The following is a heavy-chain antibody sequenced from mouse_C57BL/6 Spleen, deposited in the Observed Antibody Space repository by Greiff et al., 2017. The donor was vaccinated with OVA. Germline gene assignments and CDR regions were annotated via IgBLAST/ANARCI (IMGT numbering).Heavy chain of an antibody. D-gene: IGHD1-1*01. CDR3: TTDDSSSGFAY. J-gene: IGHJ3*01. CDR1: GFNIKDDY. V-gene: IGHV14-4*01. Sequence: VQLQQSGAELVRPGASVKLSCTASGFNIKDDYMHWVKQRPEQGLEWIGWIDPDNGDTEYASKFQGKATITADTSSNTAYLQLSSLTSEDTAVDYCTTDDSSSGFAYWGQGTLVTVSA. CDR2: IDPDNGDT.